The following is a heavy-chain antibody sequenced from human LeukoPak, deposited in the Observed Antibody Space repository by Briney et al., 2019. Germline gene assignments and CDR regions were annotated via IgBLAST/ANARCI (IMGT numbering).Heavy chain of an antibody. CDR3: ARSAPLRYPMYYMDV. D-gene: IGHD3-9*01. J-gene: IGHJ6*03. CDR2: IYTSGST. V-gene: IGHV4-4*07. Sequence: SETLSLTCTVSGGSISSYYWSWIRQPAGKGLEWIGRIYTSGSTNYNPSLKSRVTMSVDTSKNQFSLKLSSVTAADTAVYCCARSAPLRYPMYYMDVWGKGTTVTVSS. CDR1: GGSISSYY.